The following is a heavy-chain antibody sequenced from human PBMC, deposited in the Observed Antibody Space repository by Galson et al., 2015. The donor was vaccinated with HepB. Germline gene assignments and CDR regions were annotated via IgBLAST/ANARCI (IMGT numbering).Heavy chain of an antibody. V-gene: IGHV3-33*08. Sequence: SLRLSCAASGFTFSSYGMHWVRQAPGKGLEWVAVIWYDGSNKYYADSVKGRFTISRDNSKNTLYLQMNSLRAEDTAVYYCARGVATEDRELAFDIWGQGTMVTVSS. D-gene: IGHD5-12*01. CDR3: ARGVATEDRELAFDI. CDR1: GFTFSSYG. J-gene: IGHJ3*02. CDR2: IWYDGSNK.